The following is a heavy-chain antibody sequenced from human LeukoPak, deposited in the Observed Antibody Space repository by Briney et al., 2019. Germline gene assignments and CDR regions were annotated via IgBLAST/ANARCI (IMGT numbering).Heavy chain of an antibody. Sequence: SETLSLTCTVSGGSISSYYWSWIRQPAGKGLEWIGRIYTSGSTNYNPSLKSRVTMSVDTSKNQFSLKLSSVTAADTAVYYCARDQGADSSSWYSEAVWFDPWGQGTLVTVSS. V-gene: IGHV4-4*07. D-gene: IGHD6-13*01. J-gene: IGHJ5*02. CDR1: GGSISSYY. CDR2: IYTSGST. CDR3: ARDQGADSSSWYSEAVWFDP.